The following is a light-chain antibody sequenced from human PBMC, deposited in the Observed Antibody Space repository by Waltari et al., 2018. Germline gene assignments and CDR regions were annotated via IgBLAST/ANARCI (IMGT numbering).Light chain of an antibody. CDR3: SSYGGSSNFHGV. CDR1: SSDVGAYNY. CDR2: EVN. J-gene: IGLJ2*01. Sequence: QSALTQPPSASGSPGQSVTISCTGTSSDVGAYNYVSWYQQHPGKAPKHMIYEVNKRPAGVPDRCSGSKSGNTASLTVSGLQAEDEADYYCSSYGGSSNFHGVFGGGTKLTVL. V-gene: IGLV2-8*01.